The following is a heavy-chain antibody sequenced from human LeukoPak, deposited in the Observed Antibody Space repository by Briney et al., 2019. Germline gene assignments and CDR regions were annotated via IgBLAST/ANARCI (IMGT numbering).Heavy chain of an antibody. J-gene: IGHJ4*02. Sequence: ASVKVSRKASGYTFTSYGISWVRQAPGQGLEWMGWISAYNGNTNYAQKLQGRVTMTTDTSTSTAYMELRSLRSDDTAVYYCARVSAAYYDFWSAYPHSLVYWGQGTLVTVSS. CDR3: ARVSAAYYDFWSAYPHSLVY. D-gene: IGHD3-3*01. CDR2: ISAYNGNT. V-gene: IGHV1-18*01. CDR1: GYTFTSYG.